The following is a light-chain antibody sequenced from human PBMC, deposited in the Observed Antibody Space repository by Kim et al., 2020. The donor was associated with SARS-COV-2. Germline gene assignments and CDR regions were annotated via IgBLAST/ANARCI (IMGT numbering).Light chain of an antibody. V-gene: IGKV1-16*01. CDR1: QDISHY. Sequence: ASVGDRGTITCRASQDISHYLTWFQQKPGKAPKCLIYAASILQGGVPSRFSGGGSGTDFTLTISSLQPEDFATYYCQQYDSYPITFGQGTRLEIK. J-gene: IGKJ5*01. CDR2: AAS. CDR3: QQYDSYPIT.